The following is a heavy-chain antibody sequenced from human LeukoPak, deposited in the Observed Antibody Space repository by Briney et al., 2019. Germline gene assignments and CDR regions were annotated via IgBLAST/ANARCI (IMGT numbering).Heavy chain of an antibody. CDR3: ARDVTIFRSWFVP. CDR1: GFTFSSYS. V-gene: IGHV3-21*01. D-gene: IGHD5-24*01. CDR2: VSSSSSYI. Sequence: GGSLRLSCAASGFTFSSYSMYWVRQAPGKGLEWVSSVSSSSSYIYYADSVKGRFTISRDNAKNSLYLQMNSLRAEDTAVYYCARDVTIFRSWFVPWGQGTLVTVSS. J-gene: IGHJ5*02.